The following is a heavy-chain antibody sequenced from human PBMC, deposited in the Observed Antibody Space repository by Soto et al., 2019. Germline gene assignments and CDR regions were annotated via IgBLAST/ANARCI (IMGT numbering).Heavy chain of an antibody. V-gene: IGHV4-59*01. Sequence: QVQLQESGPGLVKPSETLSLTCTVSGGSISSYYWSWIRQPPGKGLEWIGYIYYSGSTNYNPSLMSRVTISVDTSKNQFSLKLSSVTAADTAVYYCAGIRDPNSNEFDYWGQGTLVTVSS. J-gene: IGHJ4*02. D-gene: IGHD1-1*01. CDR2: IYYSGST. CDR3: AGIRDPNSNEFDY. CDR1: GGSISSYY.